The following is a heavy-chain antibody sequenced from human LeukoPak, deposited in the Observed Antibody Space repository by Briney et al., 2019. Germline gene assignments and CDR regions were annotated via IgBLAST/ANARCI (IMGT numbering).Heavy chain of an antibody. CDR2: IIPIFGTA. Sequence: SGGRFGRYEFRSRRQAHGQGIKWMGGIIPIFGTANYAQKFQGRVTITADESTSTAYMELSSLRSEDTAVYYCAMTYYYGSGRSFDYWGQETRVTVSS. J-gene: IGHJ4*02. D-gene: IGHD3-10*01. CDR1: GGRFGRYE. CDR3: AMTYYYGSGRSFDY. V-gene: IGHV1-69*01.